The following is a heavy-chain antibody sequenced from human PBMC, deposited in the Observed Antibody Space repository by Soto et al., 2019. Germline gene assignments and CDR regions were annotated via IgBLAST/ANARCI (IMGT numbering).Heavy chain of an antibody. CDR2: IYYSGST. V-gene: IGHV4-31*03. J-gene: IGHJ4*02. CDR3: ARGGVTTTQLN. Sequence: SETLSLTCTVSGGSISSGGYYWSWIRQHPGKGLEWIGYIYYSGSTYYNPSLKSRVTISVDTSKNQFSLKLSSVTAADTAVYYCARGGVTTTQLNWGQGTLVTVSS. CDR1: GGSISSGGYY. D-gene: IGHD4-17*01.